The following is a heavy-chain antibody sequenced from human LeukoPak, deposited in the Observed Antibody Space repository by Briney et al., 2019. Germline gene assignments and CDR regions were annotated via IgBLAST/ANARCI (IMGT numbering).Heavy chain of an antibody. J-gene: IGHJ4*02. D-gene: IGHD5-12*01. Sequence: GGSLRLSCAASGFSFSIYVMSWVRQAPGKGLEWVSTISGGTSGTHYADSVKGRFTISRDNAKNSLYLQMNSLRAEDTAVYYCAIHPRGYGAYFDYWGQGTLLTVSS. CDR2: ISGGTSGT. CDR3: AIHPRGYGAYFDY. V-gene: IGHV3-21*04. CDR1: GFSFSIYV.